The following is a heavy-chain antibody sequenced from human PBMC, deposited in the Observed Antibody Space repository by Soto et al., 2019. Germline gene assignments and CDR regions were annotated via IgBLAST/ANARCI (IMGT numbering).Heavy chain of an antibody. CDR2: IYYSGST. CDR1: GGSISSSSYY. CDR3: ARQDRMVRGVIIYRLDGMDV. V-gene: IGHV4-39*01. D-gene: IGHD3-10*01. Sequence: QLQLQESGPGLVKPSETLSLTCTVSGGSISSSSYYWGWIRQPPGKGLEWIGSIYYSGSTYYNPSLKSRVTISVDTSKNQFSLKLSSVTAADTAVYYCARQDRMVRGVIIYRLDGMDVWGQGTTVTVSS. J-gene: IGHJ6*02.